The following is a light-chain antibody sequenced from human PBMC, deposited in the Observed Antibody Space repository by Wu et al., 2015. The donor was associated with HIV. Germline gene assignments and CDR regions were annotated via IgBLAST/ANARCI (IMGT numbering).Light chain of an antibody. CDR3: QQYNYWPPWT. J-gene: IGKJ1*01. CDR1: QGVGTS. V-gene: IGKV3-15*01. Sequence: EVVLTQSPAILSVSPGERATLSCRASQGVGTSLVWYQQKPGQSPRLLIHGASRRATGVSGRFSGSGSGTEFTLTINNMQSEDFATYYCQQYNYWPPWTFGQGT. CDR2: GAS.